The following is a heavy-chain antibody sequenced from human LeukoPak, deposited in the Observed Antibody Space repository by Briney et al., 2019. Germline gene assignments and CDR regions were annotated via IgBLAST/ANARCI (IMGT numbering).Heavy chain of an antibody. CDR1: GGTFSMYA. CDR3: ASSRGTLILADYDS. Sequence: SVKVSCKASGGTFSMYAISWVRQAPGQGLEWMGGIIPIFGTANYAQKFQGRVTLATDESTSTAYMELSSLRSEDTAVYYCASSRGTLILADYDSWGQGTLVTVSS. V-gene: IGHV1-69*05. D-gene: IGHD3-3*01. CDR2: IIPIFGTA. J-gene: IGHJ5*02.